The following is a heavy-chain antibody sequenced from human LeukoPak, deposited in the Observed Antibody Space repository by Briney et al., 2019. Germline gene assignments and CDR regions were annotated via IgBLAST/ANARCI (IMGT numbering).Heavy chain of an antibody. CDR2: INHSGST. D-gene: IGHD3-9*01. CDR1: GGSFRGYY. Sequence: SETLSLTCAVYGGSFRGYYWSWIRQPPGKGLEWIGEINHSGSTNYNPSLKSRVTISVDTSKNQFSLKLSSVTAADTAVYYCARGFYDILTGPDGGYFDYWGQGTLVTVSS. V-gene: IGHV4-34*01. CDR3: ARGFYDILTGPDGGYFDY. J-gene: IGHJ4*02.